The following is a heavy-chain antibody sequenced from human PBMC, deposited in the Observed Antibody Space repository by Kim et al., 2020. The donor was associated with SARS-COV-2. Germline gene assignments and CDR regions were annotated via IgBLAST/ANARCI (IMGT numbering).Heavy chain of an antibody. CDR2: LGGNGVNT. CDR3: AKSFRYYALGRSSLLYGMDV. Sequence: GGSLRLSCAASGFSFSSYAMSWVRQAPGKGLEWVSSLGGNGVNTNYADSVKGRFSISRDNSKNTLYLQMNGLRAEDTAVYYCAKSFRYYALGRSSLLYGMDVSGQGTTVTVSS. V-gene: IGHV3-23*01. D-gene: IGHD3-16*01. J-gene: IGHJ6*02. CDR1: GFSFSSYA.